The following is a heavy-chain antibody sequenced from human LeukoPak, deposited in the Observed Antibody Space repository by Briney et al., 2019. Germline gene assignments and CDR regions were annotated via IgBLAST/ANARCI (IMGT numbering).Heavy chain of an antibody. CDR1: GFTFSSYS. CDR3: ARGTVVVPAASGTYYFDY. D-gene: IGHD2-2*01. CDR2: ISSSSSYI. V-gene: IGHV3-21*01. J-gene: IGHJ4*02. Sequence: GGSLRLSCAASGFTFSSYSMKWVRQAPGKGLEWVSSISSSSSYIYYADSVKGRFTISRDNAKNSLYLQMNSLRAEDTAVYYCARGTVVVPAASGTYYFDYWGQGTLVTVSS.